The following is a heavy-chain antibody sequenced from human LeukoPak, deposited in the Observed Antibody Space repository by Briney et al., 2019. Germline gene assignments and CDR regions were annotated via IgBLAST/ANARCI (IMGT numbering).Heavy chain of an antibody. Sequence: ASVKVSCKASGYNFINYYVHWVRQAPGQGLEWMGIINPGGDTTRNAQKFQDRVRLTRDTSTSTVYMQLNSLRSDDTALYYCARGEYALDLWGQGTMVTVSS. J-gene: IGHJ3*01. D-gene: IGHD3-10*01. CDR2: INPGGDTT. CDR1: GYNFINYY. V-gene: IGHV1-46*01. CDR3: ARGEYALDL.